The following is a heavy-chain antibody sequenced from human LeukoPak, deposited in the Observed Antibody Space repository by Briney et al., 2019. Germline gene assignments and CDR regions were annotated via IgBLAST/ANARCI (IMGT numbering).Heavy chain of an antibody. CDR3: AREVGAYHDAFDI. V-gene: IGHV1-69*06. D-gene: IGHD1-26*01. CDR2: IIPIFGTA. J-gene: IGHJ3*02. CDR1: GGTFSSYA. Sequence: ASVKVSCKASGGTFSSYAISWVRQAPGQGLEWMGGIIPIFGTANYAQKFQGRVTITADKSTSTAYMELSSLRSEDTAVYYCAREVGAYHDAFDIWGQGTMVTVSS.